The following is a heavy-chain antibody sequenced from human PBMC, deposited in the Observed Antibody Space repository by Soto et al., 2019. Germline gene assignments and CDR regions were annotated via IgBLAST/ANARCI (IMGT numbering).Heavy chain of an antibody. CDR2: IYYSGST. D-gene: IGHD5-12*01. Sequence: SETLSLTCTVSGGSISSSSYYWGWIRQPPGKGLEWIGSIYYSGSTYYNPSLKSRVTISVDTSKNQFSLKLSSVTAADTAVYYCAREMARSPLYYYYYGMDVWGQGTTVTVSS. CDR3: AREMARSPLYYYYYGMDV. J-gene: IGHJ6*02. CDR1: GGSISSSSYY. V-gene: IGHV4-39*02.